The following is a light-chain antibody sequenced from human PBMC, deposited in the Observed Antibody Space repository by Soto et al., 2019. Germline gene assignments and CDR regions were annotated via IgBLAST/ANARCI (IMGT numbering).Light chain of an antibody. CDR1: QDSGRF. V-gene: IGKV1-9*01. Sequence: DTQLTQSPYFLSASVGDRVTITCRASQDSGRFLVWYQQKLGKAPRLLIYSASTLQSGVPSRFSGSGSGTEFTLTISNLQPEDFETYYCQQLNTYPRTFGQGTKVEIK. J-gene: IGKJ1*01. CDR3: QQLNTYPRT. CDR2: SAS.